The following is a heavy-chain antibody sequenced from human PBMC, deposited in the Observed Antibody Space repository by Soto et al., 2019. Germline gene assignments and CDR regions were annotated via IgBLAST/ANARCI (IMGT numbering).Heavy chain of an antibody. D-gene: IGHD3-22*01. CDR2: IYSAGNT. CDR3: ARKMPTMIVVVIQNWFDP. CDR1: GVSISDSTSY. J-gene: IGHJ5*02. Sequence: SETLSLTCAVSGVSISDSTSYWGWIRQPPGKGLEWIGTIYSAGNTYYNPSLKSRVTISVDTSKNQFSLKLSSVTAADTAVYYCARKMPTMIVVVIQNWFDPWGQGTLVTVSS. V-gene: IGHV4-39*07.